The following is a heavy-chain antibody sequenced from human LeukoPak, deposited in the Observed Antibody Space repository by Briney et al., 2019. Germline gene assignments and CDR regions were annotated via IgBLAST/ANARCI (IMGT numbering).Heavy chain of an antibody. CDR2: ISSNGGST. D-gene: IGHD2-2*01. V-gene: IGHV3-64*01. J-gene: IGHJ4*02. Sequence: PGGSLRLSCAASGFTFSSYAMHWVRQAPGKGLEYVSAISSNGGSTYYANSVKGRFTISRDNSKNTLYLQMGSLRGEDMAVYYCARSTIPSCYDFWGRGPLVTVS. CDR3: ARSTIPSCYDF. CDR1: GFTFSSYA.